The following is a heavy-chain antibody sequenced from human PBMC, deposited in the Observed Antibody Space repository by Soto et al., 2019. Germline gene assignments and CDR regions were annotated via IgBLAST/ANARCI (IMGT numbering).Heavy chain of an antibody. CDR1: GYTFSNYY. J-gene: IGHJ6*02. V-gene: IGHV1-46*01. CDR2: INPNGGST. Sequence: QVQLVQSGAEVKKPGASVTVSCKASGYTFSNYYIHWVRQAPGQGLEWMGIINPNGGSTTYAQKDQGRDTMTRDTSTSTVYMELNSLTSEDTALYDCARDGWFSALRIPYGLDVWGQGTTVTVSS. CDR3: ARDGWFSALRIPYGLDV. D-gene: IGHD3-3*01.